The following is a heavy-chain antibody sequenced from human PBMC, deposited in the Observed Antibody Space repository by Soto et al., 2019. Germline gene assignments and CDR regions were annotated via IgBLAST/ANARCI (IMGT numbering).Heavy chain of an antibody. J-gene: IGHJ4*02. V-gene: IGHV3-23*01. D-gene: IGHD2-21*02. CDR2: ISGSGGST. Sequence: GGSLRLSCAASGFTFSSYAMSWVRQAPGKGLEWVSAISGSGGSTYYADSVKGRFTISRDNSKNTLYLQMNSLRAEDTAVYYCAKPQGAYCGGDCFTTVDYWGQGTLVTVSS. CDR3: AKPQGAYCGGDCFTTVDY. CDR1: GFTFSSYA.